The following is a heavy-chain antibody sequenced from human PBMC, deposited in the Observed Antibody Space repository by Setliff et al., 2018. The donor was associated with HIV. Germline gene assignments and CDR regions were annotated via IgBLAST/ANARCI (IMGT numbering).Heavy chain of an antibody. J-gene: IGHJ4*02. Sequence: SETLSLTCNVSGTSISSGTYYWSWIRQPAGKGLEWVGHILSSGSTNYNPSLKSRVTISVDTSKNQFSLKLRSVTAADTAMYYCARHPRGTGRFDHWGQGTLVTVSS. V-gene: IGHV4-61*10. CDR2: ILSSGST. CDR1: GTSISSGTYY. D-gene: IGHD3-16*01. CDR3: ARHPRGTGRFDH.